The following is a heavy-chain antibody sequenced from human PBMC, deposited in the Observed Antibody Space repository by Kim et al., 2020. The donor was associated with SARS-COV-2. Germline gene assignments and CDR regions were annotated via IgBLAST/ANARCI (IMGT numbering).Heavy chain of an antibody. CDR1: GFTFSSYA. V-gene: IGHV3-23*01. CDR2: ISGSGGNT. J-gene: IGHJ4*02. D-gene: IGHD1-26*01. Sequence: GGSLRLSCAASGFTFSSYAISWVRQAPGKGLEWVSAISGSGGNTYYADSVKGRFTISRDNSKNTLYLQMNSLRAEDTAVYYCAREWDGRALFDYWGQGTLVTVSS. CDR3: AREWDGRALFDY.